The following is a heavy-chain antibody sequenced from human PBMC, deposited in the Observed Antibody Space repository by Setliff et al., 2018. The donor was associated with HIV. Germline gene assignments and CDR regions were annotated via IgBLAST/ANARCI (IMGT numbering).Heavy chain of an antibody. V-gene: IGHV4-39*07. CDR1: GGSISSSTYY. Sequence: KTSETLSLTCTVSGGSISSSTYYWGWIRQPPGKGLEWIGNIHFSGSTYYNPSLKSRVTVSVDPSKNQFSLKLSSVTATDTAVYYCANFLNSGGWNPGYFEYWGQGTQVTVSS. J-gene: IGHJ1*01. CDR3: ANFLNSGGWNPGYFEY. D-gene: IGHD6-19*01. CDR2: IHFSGST.